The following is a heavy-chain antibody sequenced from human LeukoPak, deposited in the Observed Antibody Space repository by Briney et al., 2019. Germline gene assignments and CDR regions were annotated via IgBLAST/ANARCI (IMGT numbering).Heavy chain of an antibody. V-gene: IGHV3-30-3*01. J-gene: IGHJ4*02. Sequence: PGRSLRLSCAASRLTFSSYAMHWVRQPPGKGLEWVAVIPYDGNNKYYADSVRGRFTISRDNSKNTLYLQMNSLRPEDTAVYYCASSRFDWLPHFEYWGQGTLVTVSS. CDR3: ASSRFDWLPHFEY. CDR2: IPYDGNNK. D-gene: IGHD3-9*01. CDR1: RLTFSSYA.